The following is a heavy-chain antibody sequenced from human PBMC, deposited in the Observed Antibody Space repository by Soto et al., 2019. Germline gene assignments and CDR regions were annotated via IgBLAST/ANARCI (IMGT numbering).Heavy chain of an antibody. CDR2: FDPEDGET. D-gene: IGHD1-26*01. J-gene: IGHJ5*02. V-gene: IGHV1-24*01. CDR1: GYTLTELS. Sequence: ASVKVSCKXSGYTLTELSMHWVRQAPGKGLEWMAAFDPEDGETIYAQKFQGRVTMTEDTSTDTAYMEVSGLRSEDTAVYYCATALSRVGATFGPWGQGTLVTVSS. CDR3: ATALSRVGATFGP.